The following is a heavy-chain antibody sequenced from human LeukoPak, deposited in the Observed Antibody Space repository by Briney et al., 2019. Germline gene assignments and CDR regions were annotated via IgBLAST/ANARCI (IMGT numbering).Heavy chain of an antibody. V-gene: IGHV3-33*08. CDR1: GFTFSTYA. CDR3: ARAPCGGDCFFAFDL. Sequence: PGGSLRLSCAGSGFTFSTYAMHWVRQAPGKGLEWVAIIWDDGTIKYYADSVKGRFSISRDNSNSTLFLQIDSLRAEDTAVYYCARAPCGGDCFFAFDLWGQGTMVTVSS. J-gene: IGHJ3*01. D-gene: IGHD2-21*02. CDR2: IWDDGTIK.